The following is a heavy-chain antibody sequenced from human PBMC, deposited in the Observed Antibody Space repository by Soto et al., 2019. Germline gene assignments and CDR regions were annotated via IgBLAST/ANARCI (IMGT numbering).Heavy chain of an antibody. J-gene: IGHJ4*02. CDR3: VRGTDGYGDLWDY. CDR1: GFTFGDHA. V-gene: IGHV3-49*03. CDR2: IRTKTFGGTP. D-gene: IGHD4-17*01. Sequence: EVQMVESGGGWVQPGRSLRLYCTASGFTFGDHALSWFLLAPGKGLAWVGVIRTKTFGGTPEYAASVKGRFTISRDDSKSIAYLQMNSLKTEDTAVYYCVRGTDGYGDLWDYWGQGTLVTVSS.